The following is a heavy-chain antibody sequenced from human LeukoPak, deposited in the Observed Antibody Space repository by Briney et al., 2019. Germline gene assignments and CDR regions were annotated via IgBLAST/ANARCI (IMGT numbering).Heavy chain of an antibody. V-gene: IGHV4-38-2*02. CDR2: IFHSGIT. CDR1: GYSISSGYY. Sequence: SETLSLTCTVSGYSISSGYYWVWIRQPPGQGLEWIGTIFHSGITNYNAALKSRVTMSVDPPKNEFSLNVRSATAADTAVYYCARIQRGTSSNWFDPWGQGAQVIVSS. CDR3: ARIQRGTSSNWFDP. D-gene: IGHD7-27*01. J-gene: IGHJ5*02.